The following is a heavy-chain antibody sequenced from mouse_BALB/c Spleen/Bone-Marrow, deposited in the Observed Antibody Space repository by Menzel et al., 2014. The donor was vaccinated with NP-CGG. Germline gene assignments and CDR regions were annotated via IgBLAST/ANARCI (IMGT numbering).Heavy chain of an antibody. CDR2: INPDSSTI. V-gene: IGHV4-1*02. CDR1: GFDFSRYW. CDR3: SRLSYYARFTY. Sequence: EVQLVESGGGLVQPGGSLKLSCAASGFDFSRYWMSWVRQAPGKGLEWIGEINPDSSTINYTPSRKDKFIISRDNAKNTLYLQINKFRSDDTSLYYSSRLSYYARFTYWGQWTLVTVS. D-gene: IGHD1-1*01. J-gene: IGHJ3*01.